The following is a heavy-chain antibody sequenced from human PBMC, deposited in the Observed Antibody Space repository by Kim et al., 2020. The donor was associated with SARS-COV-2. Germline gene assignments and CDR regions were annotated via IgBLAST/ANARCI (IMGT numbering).Heavy chain of an antibody. Sequence: GRFPISRDNSKNLLYLQMNSLRAEDTAVYYCARDATDYGDYWSGYYYGMDVWGQGTTVTVSS. CDR3: ARDATDYGDYWSGYYYGMDV. V-gene: IGHV3-66*01. J-gene: IGHJ6*02. D-gene: IGHD4-17*01.